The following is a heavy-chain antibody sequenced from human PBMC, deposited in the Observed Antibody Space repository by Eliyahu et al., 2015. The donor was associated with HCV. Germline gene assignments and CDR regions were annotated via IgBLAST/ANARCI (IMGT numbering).Heavy chain of an antibody. CDR3: AKVPPRAPGLPYYFDY. J-gene: IGHJ4*02. V-gene: IGHV3-30*18. CDR2: ISYDGSNK. CDR1: GFXXSSYG. Sequence: QVQLVESGGGVVQPGXSLRLSCAASGFXXSSYGMHWVRQAPGKGLEGVAVISYDGSNKYYADSVKGRFTISRDNSKNTLYLQMNSLRAEDTAVYYCAKVPPRAPGLPYYFDYWGQGTLVTVSS.